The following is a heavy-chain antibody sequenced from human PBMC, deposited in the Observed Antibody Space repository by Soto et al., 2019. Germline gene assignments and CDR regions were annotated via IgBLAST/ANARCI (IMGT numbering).Heavy chain of an antibody. V-gene: IGHV3-74*01. Sequence: EVQLVESGGGVVQPGGSLRLSCAASGFTFFAYWIHWVRQVPGKGLVWVSRINSDGSHTSYAASVRGRFTISRDNSKNTVYLQMNSLTAEDTAVYYCAKAGDYGDYAGENWFESWGQGSLVTVAS. CDR1: GFTFFAYW. CDR2: INSDGSHT. D-gene: IGHD4-17*01. CDR3: AKAGDYGDYAGENWFES. J-gene: IGHJ5*01.